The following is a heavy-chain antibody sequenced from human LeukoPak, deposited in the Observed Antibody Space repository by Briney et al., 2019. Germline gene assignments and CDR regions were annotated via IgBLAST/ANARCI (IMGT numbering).Heavy chain of an antibody. D-gene: IGHD3-10*01. CDR1: GYTFTGYY. J-gene: IGHJ4*02. Sequence: ASVKVSCKASGYTFTGYYMHWVRQAPGQGLEWMGWINPNSGGTNYAQKLQGRVTMTTDTSTSTAYMELRSLRSDDTAVYYCATTRRRYGSGSYYADYWGQGTLVTVSS. CDR3: ATTRRRYGSGSYYADY. CDR2: INPNSGGT. V-gene: IGHV1-2*02.